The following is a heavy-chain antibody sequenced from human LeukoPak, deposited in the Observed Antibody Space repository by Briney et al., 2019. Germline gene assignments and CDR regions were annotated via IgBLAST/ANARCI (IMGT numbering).Heavy chain of an antibody. Sequence: SETLSLTCTVSGGSISSGSYYWSWIRQPAGKGLEWIGRIYTSGSTNYNPSLKSRVTISVDTSKNQFSLKLSSVTAADTAVYYCARELDYDILTGSFSFDPWGQGTLVTVSS. V-gene: IGHV4-61*02. CDR1: GGSISSGSYY. CDR2: IYTSGST. J-gene: IGHJ5*02. D-gene: IGHD3-9*01. CDR3: ARELDYDILTGSFSFDP.